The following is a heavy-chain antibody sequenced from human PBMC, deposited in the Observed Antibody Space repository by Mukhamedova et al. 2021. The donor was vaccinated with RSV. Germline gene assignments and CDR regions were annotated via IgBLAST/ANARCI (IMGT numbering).Heavy chain of an antibody. V-gene: IGHV3-23*01. D-gene: IGHD5-24*01. J-gene: IGHJ5*01. CDR2: LSNSGGST. Sequence: VSTLSNSGGSTYYADSGRGRFTISRDNSKNTLYLQMNSLRAEDTAVYYCAKSGDFEMATLDSWGQGTLLTVSS. CDR3: AKSGDFEMATLDS.